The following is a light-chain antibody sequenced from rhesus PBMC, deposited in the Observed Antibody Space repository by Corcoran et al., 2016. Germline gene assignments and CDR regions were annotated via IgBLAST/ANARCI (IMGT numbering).Light chain of an antibody. Sequence: QAALTQPRSVSGSPGQSVTISCTGTSSDIGGYNYVSWYQQHPGTAPKLMIYEVSKRPSGVSDRFSGSKSGNTASLTISGLKAEDEADYYCSSYAGSNTLIFGAGTRLTVL. J-gene: IGLJ1*01. CDR2: EVS. CDR1: SSDIGGYNY. CDR3: SSYAGSNTLI. V-gene: IGLV2-32*02.